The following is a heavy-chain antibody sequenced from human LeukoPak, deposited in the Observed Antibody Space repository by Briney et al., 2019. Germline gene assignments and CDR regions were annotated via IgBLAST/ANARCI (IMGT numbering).Heavy chain of an antibody. CDR3: ARDKVDTAMVPFDY. D-gene: IGHD5-18*01. CDR1: GFTFSSYS. CDR2: ISSSSSYI. Sequence: GGSLRLSCAASGFTFSSYSMNWVRQAPGKGLEWVSSISSSSSYIYYADSVKGRFTISRDNAKNSLYLQMNSLRAEDTAVYYCARDKVDTAMVPFDYWGRESLVTVSS. V-gene: IGHV3-21*01. J-gene: IGHJ4*02.